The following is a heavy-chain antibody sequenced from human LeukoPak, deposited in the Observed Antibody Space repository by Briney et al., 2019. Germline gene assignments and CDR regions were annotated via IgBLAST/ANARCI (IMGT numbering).Heavy chain of an antibody. CDR2: IIPILGIA. CDR3: ARSYGYNYEGWTY. J-gene: IGHJ4*02. D-gene: IGHD5-24*01. Sequence: SVTVSCKASGGTFSSYAISWVRQAPGQGLEWMGRIIPILGIANYAQKFQGRVTITADKSTSTAYMELSSLRSEDTAVYYCARSYGYNYEGWTYWGQGTLVTVSS. V-gene: IGHV1-69*04. CDR1: GGTFSSYA.